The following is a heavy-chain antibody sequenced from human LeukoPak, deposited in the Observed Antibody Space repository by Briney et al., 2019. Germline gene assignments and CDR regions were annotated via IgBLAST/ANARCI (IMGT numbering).Heavy chain of an antibody. CDR3: AKYCKLSGYYLGGYDY. J-gene: IGHJ4*01. Sequence: GGSLRLSCAASGFTFINYAMGWFRQAPGKGLEWVSAITSDEKTFYADSVKGRFTISRDNSKNTLHLQMNSLRAEDTAVYYCAKYCKLSGYYLGGYDYWGHGTLVTVSS. V-gene: IGHV3-23*01. CDR1: GFTFINYA. D-gene: IGHD3-22*01. CDR2: ITSDEKT.